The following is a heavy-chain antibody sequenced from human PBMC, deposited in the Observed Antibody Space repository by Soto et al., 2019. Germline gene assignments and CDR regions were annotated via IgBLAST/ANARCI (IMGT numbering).Heavy chain of an antibody. V-gene: IGHV4-61*01. CDR3: ARVGVTMIRGADY. Sequence: QVQLQESGPGLVKPTETLSLTGSVSGGSVNSGNYYWSWIRQPPGKGLEWIGYIYYSGSTNYNPSLKSRVTISLDTSKNQFSLSLNSVTAADTAVYYCARVGVTMIRGADYWGQGTLVTVSS. J-gene: IGHJ4*02. D-gene: IGHD3-10*01. CDR2: IYYSGST. CDR1: GGSVNSGNYY.